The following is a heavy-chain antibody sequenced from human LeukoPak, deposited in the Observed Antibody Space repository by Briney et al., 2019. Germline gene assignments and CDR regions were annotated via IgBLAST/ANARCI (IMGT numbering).Heavy chain of an antibody. V-gene: IGHV4-39*01. CDR2: IYYSGRT. J-gene: IGHJ1*01. CDR1: GDSVSRSDSY. D-gene: IGHD3-22*01. Sequence: SETLSLTCTIFGDSVSRSDSYWDWIRQPPGKGLEWIGTIYYSGRTYYSPSLKSRVTISVDMSKHQFSLTLSSVTAADTALYFCARRRYYDSSGYLEWGQGTLVTVSS. CDR3: ARRRYYDSSGYLE.